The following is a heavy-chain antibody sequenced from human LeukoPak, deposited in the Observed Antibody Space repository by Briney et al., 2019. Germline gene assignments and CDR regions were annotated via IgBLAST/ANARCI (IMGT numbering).Heavy chain of an antibody. D-gene: IGHD3-3*01. Sequence: SETLSLTCTVSGGSVSSGSYYWSWIRQPPGKGLEWIGSIYNSGSAKYNPSLKSRVTMSVDTSKNQISLKLSSVTAADTAMFYCASARNFWSDYYWGQGTLVTVSS. CDR3: ASARNFWSDYY. CDR2: IYNSGSA. CDR1: GGSVSSGSYY. J-gene: IGHJ4*02. V-gene: IGHV4-61*01.